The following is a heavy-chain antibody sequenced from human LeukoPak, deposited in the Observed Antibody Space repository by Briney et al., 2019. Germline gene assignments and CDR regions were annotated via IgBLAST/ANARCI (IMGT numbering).Heavy chain of an antibody. CDR1: GFTFSSYW. J-gene: IGHJ4*02. CDR2: IKQDGSEK. CDR3: ARDARLGRITFGGVIVGFDY. V-gene: IGHV3-7*01. D-gene: IGHD3-16*02. Sequence: GGSLRLSCAASGFTFSSYWMSWVRQAPGKGLEWVANIKQDGSEKYYVDSVKGRFTISRDNAKNSLYLQMNSLRAEDTAVYYCARDARLGRITFGGVIVGFDYWGQGTLVTVSS.